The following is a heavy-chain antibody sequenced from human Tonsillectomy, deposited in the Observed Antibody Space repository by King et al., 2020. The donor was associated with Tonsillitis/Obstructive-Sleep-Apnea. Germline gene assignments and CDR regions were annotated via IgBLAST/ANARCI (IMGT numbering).Heavy chain of an antibody. CDR2: INPSDGST. V-gene: IGHV1-46*01. J-gene: IGHJ5*02. CDR3: ARDCSSTSCFLRVFDP. D-gene: IGHD2-2*01. Sequence: QLVQSGAEVKKPGASVKVSCKASGYTFTSYYMHWVRQAPGQGLEWMGIINPSDGSTSYAQKFQGRVTMTRDTSTSTVYMELSSLRSEDTAVYYCARDCSSTSCFLRVFDPWGQGTLVTVSS. CDR1: GYTFTSYY.